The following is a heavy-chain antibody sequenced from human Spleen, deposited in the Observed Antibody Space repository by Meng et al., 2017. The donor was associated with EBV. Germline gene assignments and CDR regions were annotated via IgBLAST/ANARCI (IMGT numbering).Heavy chain of an antibody. J-gene: IGHJ5*02. D-gene: IGHD6-13*01. Sequence: QRQESGPGLVKPSETLSLPCTVSGVSISSYYWRWIRQPPGKGLEWIGYIYYSGSTNYNPSLKSRVTISVDTSKNQFSLKLSSVTAADTAVYYCARGSAAAGSWFDPWGQGTLVTVSS. V-gene: IGHV4-59*01. CDR2: IYYSGST. CDR3: ARGSAAAGSWFDP. CDR1: GVSISSYY.